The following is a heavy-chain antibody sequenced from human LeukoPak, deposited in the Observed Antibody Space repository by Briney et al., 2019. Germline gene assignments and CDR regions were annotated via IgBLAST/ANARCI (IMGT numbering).Heavy chain of an antibody. D-gene: IGHD3-3*01. CDR1: GGSISSSSYY. CDR3: ARAHPGYDFWSGYYPTDYYYGMDV. Sequence: SETLSLTCTVSGGSISSSSYYWGWIRQPPGKGLEWIGSIYYSGSTYYNPSLKSRVTISVDTSKNQFSLKLSSVTAADTAVYYCARAHPGYDFWSGYYPTDYYYGMDVWGQGTTVTVSS. V-gene: IGHV4-39*01. J-gene: IGHJ6*02. CDR2: IYYSGST.